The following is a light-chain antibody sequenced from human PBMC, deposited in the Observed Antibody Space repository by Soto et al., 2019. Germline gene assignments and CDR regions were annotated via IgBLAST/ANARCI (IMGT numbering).Light chain of an antibody. CDR3: QYLNSHPLS. Sequence: IQLTQSPSSLSASVGDRVTITCRASRGISSYLAWYQQKPGKAPKLLIYLASTLQSGVPSRFSGSGSGTDFSLTISSLQPEDVATYYCQYLNSHPLSFGQGTKVDIK. J-gene: IGKJ1*01. CDR2: LAS. V-gene: IGKV1-9*01. CDR1: RGISSY.